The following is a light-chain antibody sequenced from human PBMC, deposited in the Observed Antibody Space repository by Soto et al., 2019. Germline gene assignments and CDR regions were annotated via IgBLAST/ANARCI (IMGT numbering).Light chain of an antibody. V-gene: IGLV1-47*01. J-gene: IGLJ1*01. CDR2: RNN. CDR3: AAWDDSLSGYV. CDR1: SSNIGSNY. Sequence: QSVPTQPPSGSGTPGQKVTISFSGSSSNIGSNYVYWYQQLPGTAPKLLIYRNNQRPSGVPDRFSGSKSGTSASLAISGLRSEDEADYYCAAWDDSLSGYVFGTGTKVTVL.